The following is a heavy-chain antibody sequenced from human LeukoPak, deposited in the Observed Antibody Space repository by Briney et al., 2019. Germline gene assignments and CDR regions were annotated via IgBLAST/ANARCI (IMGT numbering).Heavy chain of an antibody. D-gene: IGHD3-3*01. Sequence: SETLSLTCTVSGGSISSYYWSWIRQPAGKGLEWIGRIYTSGSTNYNPSLKSRVTISVDTSKNQFSLKLSSVTAADTAVYYCARSPLLGSSEWLLGDYYYMDVWGKGTTVTVSS. CDR2: IYTSGST. CDR3: ARSPLLGSSEWLLGDYYYMDV. J-gene: IGHJ6*03. V-gene: IGHV4-4*07. CDR1: GGSISSYY.